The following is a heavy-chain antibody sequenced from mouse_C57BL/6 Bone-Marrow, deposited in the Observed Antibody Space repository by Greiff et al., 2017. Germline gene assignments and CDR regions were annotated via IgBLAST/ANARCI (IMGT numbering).Heavy chain of an antibody. J-gene: IGHJ2*01. Sequence: QVQLQQSGAELVRPGTSVKVSCKASGYAFTNYLIEWVKQRPGQGLEWIGVINPGSGGTTYTETFKGKATLTADKSSSTAYRQLSSLTSEDAAVYFCARLGFTTVVDYWGQGTTRTVSS. V-gene: IGHV1-54*01. CDR1: GYAFTNYL. CDR3: ARLGFTTVVDY. D-gene: IGHD1-1*01. CDR2: INPGSGGT.